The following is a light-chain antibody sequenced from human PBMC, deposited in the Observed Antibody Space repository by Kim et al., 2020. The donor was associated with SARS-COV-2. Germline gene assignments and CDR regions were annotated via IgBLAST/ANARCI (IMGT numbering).Light chain of an antibody. CDR1: QSISSY. CDR2: AAS. J-gene: IGKJ1*01. V-gene: IGKV1-39*01. Sequence: DIQMTQSPSSLSASVGDRVNITCRASQSISSYLNWYQQKPGKAPKLLIYAASSLQSGVPSRFSGSGSGTDFTLTISSLQPEDFATYYCKQSYSTRWTFGQGTKVDIK. CDR3: KQSYSTRWT.